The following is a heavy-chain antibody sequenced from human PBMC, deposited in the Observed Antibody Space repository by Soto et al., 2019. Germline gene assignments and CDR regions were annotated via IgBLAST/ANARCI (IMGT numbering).Heavy chain of an antibody. Sequence: PSETLSLTCTVSGGSVSSGSYYWSWIRQPPGKGLEWIGYIYYSGSTNYNPSLKSRVTISVDTSKNQFSLKLSSVTAADTAVYYCARDCISTSSYDYWGQGTLVTVSS. D-gene: IGHD2-2*01. CDR2: IYYSGST. CDR1: GGSVSSGSYY. J-gene: IGHJ4*02. V-gene: IGHV4-61*01. CDR3: ARDCISTSSYDY.